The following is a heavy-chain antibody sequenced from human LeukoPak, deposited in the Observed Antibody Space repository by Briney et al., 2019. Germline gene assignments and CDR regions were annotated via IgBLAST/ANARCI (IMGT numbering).Heavy chain of an antibody. Sequence: SETLSLTCAVYGGSFSGYYWSWIRQTPGKGLEWVGEINHSGSTNYNPSLKSRVTISVDTSKNQFSLKLSSVTAADTAVYYCARGIGYYGSGSYLYYWGQGTLVTVSS. CDR1: GGSFSGYY. V-gene: IGHV4-34*01. CDR2: INHSGST. J-gene: IGHJ4*02. CDR3: ARGIGYYGSGSYLYY. D-gene: IGHD3-10*01.